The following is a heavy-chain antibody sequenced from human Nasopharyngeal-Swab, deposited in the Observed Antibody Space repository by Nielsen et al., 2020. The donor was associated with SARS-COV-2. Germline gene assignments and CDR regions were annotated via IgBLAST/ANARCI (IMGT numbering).Heavy chain of an antibody. J-gene: IGHJ4*02. CDR2: MTPKTGYT. D-gene: IGHD6-19*01. Sequence: ASVKVSCKASGFTFTTYDINWVRQASGQGPEWMGWMTPKTGYTGYAQKFQGRVTMTWNTSISTAYMDLSSLTSEDTAVYYCARGGPVAFDYWGQGSPVIVSS. CDR3: ARGGPVAFDY. CDR1: GFTFTTYD. V-gene: IGHV1-8*01.